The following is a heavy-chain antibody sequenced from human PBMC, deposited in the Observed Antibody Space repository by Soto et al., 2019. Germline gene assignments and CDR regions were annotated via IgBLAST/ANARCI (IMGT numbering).Heavy chain of an antibody. CDR2: IYYSGFT. D-gene: IGHD2-2*01. CDR1: GGSISSGDYY. CDR3: ARDIVLVPFFFGYYGMDV. J-gene: IGHJ6*02. V-gene: IGHV4-30-4*01. Sequence: QGQLQESGPGLVKPSQTLSLTCTVSGGSISSGDYYWSWIRQPPGKGLEWIGYIYYSGFTSYNPSLKSRVTISVDTSKNQFSLKLSSVTAADTAVYYCARDIVLVPFFFGYYGMDVWGQGTTVTVSS.